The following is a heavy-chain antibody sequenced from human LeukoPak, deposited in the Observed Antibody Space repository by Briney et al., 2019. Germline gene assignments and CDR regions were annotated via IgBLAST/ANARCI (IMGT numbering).Heavy chain of an antibody. CDR3: ARSPVRGVNREGDFYYYMDV. CDR2: IYYRGTT. Sequence: SETLSLTCTVSGGSISTTTYYWGWFRQPPGKGLEWIGSIYYRGTTHYNPSLKSRLTISVDTSNNQFSLNLRSVTGADTAVYYCARSPVRGVNREGDFYYYMDVWGKGTTVTISS. D-gene: IGHD3-10*01. CDR1: GGSISTTTYY. V-gene: IGHV4-39*01. J-gene: IGHJ6*03.